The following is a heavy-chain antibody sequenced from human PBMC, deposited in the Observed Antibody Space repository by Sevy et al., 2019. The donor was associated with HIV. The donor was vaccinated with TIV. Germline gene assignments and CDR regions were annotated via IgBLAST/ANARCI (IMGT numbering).Heavy chain of an antibody. CDR1: GFTFSSYS. CDR3: ARARVAATVTFGMDV. J-gene: IGHJ6*02. V-gene: IGHV3-21*01. CDR2: ISSSSSYI. D-gene: IGHD4-17*01. Sequence: GGSLRLSCAASGFTFSSYSMNWVRQAPGKGLEWVSSISSSSSYIYYADSVKGRFTISRDNAKNSLYLQLNSRRAEDTAVYYCARARVAATVTFGMDVWGQGTTVTVSS.